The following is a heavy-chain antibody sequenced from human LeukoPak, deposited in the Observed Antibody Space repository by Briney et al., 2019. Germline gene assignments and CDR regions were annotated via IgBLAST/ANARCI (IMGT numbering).Heavy chain of an antibody. CDR2: ISGSGGST. Sequence: GGSLRLSCAASGFTFSSYAMSWVRQAPGKGLEWVSAISGSGGSTYYADSVKGRFTISRDNSKNTLYLQMNSLRAEDTAVYYGAKVAQASQKGLKNYYYYGMDVWGQGTTVTVSS. V-gene: IGHV3-23*01. J-gene: IGHJ6*02. CDR1: GFTFSSYA. CDR3: AKVAQASQKGLKNYYYYGMDV.